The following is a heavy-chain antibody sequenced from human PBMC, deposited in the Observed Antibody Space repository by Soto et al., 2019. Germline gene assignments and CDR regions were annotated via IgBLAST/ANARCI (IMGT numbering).Heavy chain of an antibody. V-gene: IGHV3-53*01. CDR2: IYSGGST. Sequence: EVQLVESGGGLIQPGGSLRLSCAASGFTVSSNYMSWVRQAPGKGLEGVSVIYSGGSTYYADSVKGRFTISRDNSKNTLYLQMNSLRAEDTAVYYCARGGYSPYYGMDVWGQGTTVTVSS. J-gene: IGHJ6*02. CDR3: ARGGYSPYYGMDV. D-gene: IGHD5-18*01. CDR1: GFTVSSNY.